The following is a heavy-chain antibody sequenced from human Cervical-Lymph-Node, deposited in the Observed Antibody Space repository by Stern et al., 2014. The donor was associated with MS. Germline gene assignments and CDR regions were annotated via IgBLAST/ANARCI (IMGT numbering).Heavy chain of an antibody. D-gene: IGHD6-13*01. V-gene: IGHV1-69*01. CDR2: IIPLFGTT. CDR1: GGTFSSID. CDR3: VRDQGGIAAS. Sequence: QVQLGQSGAEVKKPGSSMKVSCKASGGTFSSIDISWVRQAPGQGLEWLGGIIPLFGTTTYAQKVQGRVTIVADESTNTVNMELSSLRSEDTAVYYCVRDQGGIAASWGQGTLVIVSS. J-gene: IGHJ4*02.